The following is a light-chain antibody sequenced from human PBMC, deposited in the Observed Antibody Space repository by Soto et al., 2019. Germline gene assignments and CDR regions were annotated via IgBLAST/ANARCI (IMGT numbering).Light chain of an antibody. V-gene: IGLV2-23*02. Sequence: QSVLTQPASVSGSPGQSITISCTGSSSDLGTFNLVSWYQQHPGKAPQLLIYEVNGRPSGVSNRFSGSKSGTTASLTISGLQTDDEADYFCCSYAGSNTFVFGGGTKLTVL. CDR2: EVN. J-gene: IGLJ1*01. CDR1: SSDLGTFNL. CDR3: CSYAGSNTFV.